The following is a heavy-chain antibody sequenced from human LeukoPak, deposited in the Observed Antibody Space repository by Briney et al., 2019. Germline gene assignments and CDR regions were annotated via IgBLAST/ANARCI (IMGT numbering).Heavy chain of an antibody. J-gene: IGHJ4*02. CDR1: GGSISSSSYY. Sequence: SETLSLTCTVSGGSISSSSYYWGWIRQPPGKGLEWIGSIYYSGSTYYNPSLKSRVTISVDTSKNQFSLKLSSVTAADTAVYYYARVVTYDFWSGYQDYWGQGTLVTVSS. V-gene: IGHV4-39*07. CDR3: ARVVTYDFWSGYQDY. D-gene: IGHD3-3*01. CDR2: IYYSGST.